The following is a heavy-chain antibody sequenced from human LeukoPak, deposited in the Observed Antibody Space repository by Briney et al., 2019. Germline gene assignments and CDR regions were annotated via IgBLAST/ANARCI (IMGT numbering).Heavy chain of an antibody. CDR1: GFTFSSYG. J-gene: IGHJ3*02. Sequence: GRSLRLSCAASGFTFSSYGMHWVRQAPGKGLEWVAVISYDGSNKYYADSVKGRFTISRDNSKNTLYLQMNSLRAEDTAVYYCAKEDDAIDAFDIWGQGTMVTVSS. CDR3: AKEDDAIDAFDI. CDR2: ISYDGSNK. D-gene: IGHD1-1*01. V-gene: IGHV3-30*18.